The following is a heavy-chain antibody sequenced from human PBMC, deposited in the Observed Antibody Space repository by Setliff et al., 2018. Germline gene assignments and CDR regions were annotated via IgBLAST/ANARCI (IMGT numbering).Heavy chain of an antibody. CDR2: IKSSREGATS. J-gene: IGHJ5*01. CDR3: TTGPRDSRNYLPWLGS. V-gene: IGHV3-15*01. Sequence: GGSLRLSCSVSGITFKNAWMTWVRQAPGKGLEWVGRIKSSREGATSDYGAPAKGRFTISRDDSRTMIYLQMNNLKPEDTGFYYCTTGPRDSRNYLPWLGSWGQGTLVTVSS. D-gene: IGHD3-22*01. CDR1: GITFKNAW.